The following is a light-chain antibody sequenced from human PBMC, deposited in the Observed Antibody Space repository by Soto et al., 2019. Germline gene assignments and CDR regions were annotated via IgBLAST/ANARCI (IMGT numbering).Light chain of an antibody. Sequence: EIVLTQSPDTLSLSPVGRATLSCRASQSVGSSLAWYQQKPGQAPRLLIYDAYNRPTGIPARFSGSGSGTDFTLTISSLEPEEFAVYFCQQRSRSLTFGGETRVEIK. V-gene: IGKV3-11*01. CDR3: QQRSRSLT. CDR1: QSVGSS. J-gene: IGKJ4*01. CDR2: DAY.